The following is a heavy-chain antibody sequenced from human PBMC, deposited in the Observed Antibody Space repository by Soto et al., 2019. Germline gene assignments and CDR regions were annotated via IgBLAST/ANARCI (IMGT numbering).Heavy chain of an antibody. D-gene: IGHD3-22*01. CDR2: IYYSGST. J-gene: IGHJ4*02. CDR1: GGSISSYY. V-gene: IGHV4-59*01. Sequence: SETLSLTCTVSGGSISSYYWSWIRQPPGKGLEWIGYIYYSGSTNYNPSLKSRVTISVDTSKNQFSLKLSSVTAADTAVYYCARDSGYYDSSGYFNYWGQGTLVTVSS. CDR3: ARDSGYYDSSGYFNY.